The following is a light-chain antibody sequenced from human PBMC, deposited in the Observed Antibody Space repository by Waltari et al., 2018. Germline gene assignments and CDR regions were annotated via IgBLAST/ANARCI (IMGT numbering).Light chain of an antibody. V-gene: IGKV3-20*01. CDR3: QHYLRLPVT. J-gene: IGKJ1*01. Sequence: IVLTQSPGTLSLSLGERATVSCRASQSVSRALAWYHQKPGQAPRLLIHVASTRATGIPYRFIGSGPGTDFSLTISRLETDDFAIYYCQHYLRLPVTFGQGTTVEI. CDR1: QSVSRA. CDR2: VAS.